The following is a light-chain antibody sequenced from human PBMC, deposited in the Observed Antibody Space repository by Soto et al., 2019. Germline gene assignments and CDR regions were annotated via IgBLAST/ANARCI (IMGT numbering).Light chain of an antibody. CDR3: QQRGT. Sequence: EIVLTQSPATLSLSPGERATLSCRASQSVSSYLAWYQQKPGQAPRLLFYDASNKATGIPARFSGSGSGTDFTLTISSLEPEDFAVYYCQQRGTFGQGPKVEIK. CDR1: QSVSSY. CDR2: DAS. V-gene: IGKV3-11*01. J-gene: IGKJ1*01.